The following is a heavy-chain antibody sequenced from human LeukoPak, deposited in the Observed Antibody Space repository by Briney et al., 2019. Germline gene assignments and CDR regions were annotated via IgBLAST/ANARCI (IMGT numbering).Heavy chain of an antibody. Sequence: GGSLRLSCVASGFTFSSYAMSWVRQAPGKGLEWVSVISGSGGSTYYADSGKGRFTISRDNFKNMLFLQMDSLRADDTALYYCAKASPRAAHAFDIWGQGTMVTVSS. CDR3: AKASPRAAHAFDI. V-gene: IGHV3-23*01. D-gene: IGHD2-15*01. CDR2: ISGSGGST. CDR1: GFTFSSYA. J-gene: IGHJ3*02.